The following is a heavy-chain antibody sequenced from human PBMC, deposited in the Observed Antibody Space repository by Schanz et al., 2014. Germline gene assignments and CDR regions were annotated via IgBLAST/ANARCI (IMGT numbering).Heavy chain of an antibody. CDR1: GGSISSGGYS. CDR3: ARVRPGFAIDP. Sequence: QVQLQESGPGLVKPSQTLSLTCAVSGGSISSGGYSWSWIRQPPGKGLEWIGYIFFRGSTYYNPSHKSRVTISIDTSKNQFSLRLTSVTAADTAVYYCARVRPGFAIDPWGQGTLVTVSS. V-gene: IGHV4-30-4*07. CDR2: IFFRGST. J-gene: IGHJ5*02. D-gene: IGHD6-25*01.